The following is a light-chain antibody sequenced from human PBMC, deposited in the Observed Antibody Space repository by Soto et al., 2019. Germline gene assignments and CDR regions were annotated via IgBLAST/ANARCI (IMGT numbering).Light chain of an antibody. CDR2: EVS. J-gene: IGLJ1*01. CDR3: SSYRSSNTYV. Sequence: QSVLTQPASVSGSPGQSITISRTGTNSDVGTYNSVSWYQHHPGKAPKLMICEVSNRPSGVSNRFSGSKSGNTASLSISGLQAEDEADYYCSSYRSSNTYVFGTGTKVTVL. CDR1: NSDVGTYNS. V-gene: IGLV2-14*01.